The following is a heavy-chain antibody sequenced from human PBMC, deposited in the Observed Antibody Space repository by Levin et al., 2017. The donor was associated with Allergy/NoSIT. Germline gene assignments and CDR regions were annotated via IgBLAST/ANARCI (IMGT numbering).Heavy chain of an antibody. Sequence: GGSLRLSCAASGFTFSSYGMHWVRQAPGKGLEWVAVISYDGSNKYYADSVKGRFTISRDNSKNTLYLQMNSLRAEDTAVYYCAMCIAARLSYYYYGMDVWGQGTTVTVSS. D-gene: IGHD6-6*01. CDR1: GFTFSSYG. CDR2: ISYDGSNK. V-gene: IGHV3-30*03. J-gene: IGHJ6*02. CDR3: AMCIAARLSYYYYGMDV.